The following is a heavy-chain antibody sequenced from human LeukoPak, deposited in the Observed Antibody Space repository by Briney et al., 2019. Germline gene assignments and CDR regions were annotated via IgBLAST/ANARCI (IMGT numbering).Heavy chain of an antibody. Sequence: PGGSLRLSCAASGFTFSSYWMSWVRQAPGKGLEWVANIKQDGSEKYYVDSVKGRFTMSRDNAKNSLYLQMNSLRADDTAVYYCARGDYYDSSGYFIDAFDIWGQGTMVTVSS. V-gene: IGHV3-7*01. D-gene: IGHD3-22*01. CDR1: GFTFSSYW. CDR3: ARGDYYDSSGYFIDAFDI. J-gene: IGHJ3*02. CDR2: IKQDGSEK.